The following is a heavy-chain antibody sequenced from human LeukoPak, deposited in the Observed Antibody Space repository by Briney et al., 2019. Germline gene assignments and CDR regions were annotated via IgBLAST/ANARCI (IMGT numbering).Heavy chain of an antibody. CDR3: ARDGSPYDFWSGYYFADY. CDR2: IYYSGST. CDR1: GGSISSYY. Sequence: SETLSLTCTVSGGSISSYYWSWIRQPPGKGLEWIGYIYYSGSTNYNPSLKSRVTISVDTSKNQFSLKLSSVTAADTAVYYCARDGSPYDFWSGYYFADYWGQGTLVTVSS. J-gene: IGHJ4*02. V-gene: IGHV4-59*01. D-gene: IGHD3-3*01.